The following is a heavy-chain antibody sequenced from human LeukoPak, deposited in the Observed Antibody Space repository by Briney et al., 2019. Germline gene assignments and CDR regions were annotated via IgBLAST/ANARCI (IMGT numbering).Heavy chain of an antibody. V-gene: IGHV3-23*01. CDR1: GYTFSSYA. J-gene: IGHJ3*02. CDR2: ISGSGGST. D-gene: IGHD1-26*01. CDR3: AKDLHSGSQLGLAFDI. Sequence: ASVKVSCKASGYTFSSYAMSWVRQAPGKGLEWVSAISGSGGSTYYADSVKGRFTISRDNSKNTLYLQMNSLRAEDTAVYYCAKDLHSGSQLGLAFDIWGQGTMVTVSS.